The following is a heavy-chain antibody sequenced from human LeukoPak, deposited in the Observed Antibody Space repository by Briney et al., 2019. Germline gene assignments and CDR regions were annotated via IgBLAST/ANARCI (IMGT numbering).Heavy chain of an antibody. V-gene: IGHV1-2*02. CDR1: GYTFTGYY. J-gene: IGHJ4*02. Sequence: GASVKVSCKASGYTFTGYYIHWVRQAPGHGLEWMGWISSNNGVTKYAQKFQDRVTLTRDMSISAVYMELNSLTSDDTAVYYCARHRGHTGYFDYWGQGTLVSVSS. D-gene: IGHD3-10*01. CDR2: ISSNNGVT. CDR3: ARHRGHTGYFDY.